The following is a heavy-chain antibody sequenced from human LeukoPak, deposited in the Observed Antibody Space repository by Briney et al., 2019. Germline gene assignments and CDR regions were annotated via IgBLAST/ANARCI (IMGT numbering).Heavy chain of an antibody. V-gene: IGHV3-7*01. CDR1: GFTFSSYW. CDR3: ARDSGDRTVDY. Sequence: GGSLRLSCAASGFTFSSYWMSWVRQTPGKGLEWVANIKPDGSEKYYVDSVKGRFTISRDNAKNSLYLQMNSLRAEDTAVYYCARDSGDRTVDYWGQGTLVTVSS. J-gene: IGHJ4*02. D-gene: IGHD3-10*01. CDR2: IKPDGSEK.